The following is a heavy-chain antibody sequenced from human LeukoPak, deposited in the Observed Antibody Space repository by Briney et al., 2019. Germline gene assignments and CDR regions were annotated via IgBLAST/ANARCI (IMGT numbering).Heavy chain of an antibody. D-gene: IGHD5-12*01. CDR3: ARVIFRVVAYGMDV. CDR1: GGSISSGDYY. CDR2: IYYGGST. V-gene: IGHV4-30-4*01. J-gene: IGHJ6*02. Sequence: SQTLSLTCTVSGGSISSGDYYWSWIRQPPGKGLEWIGYIYYGGSTYYNPSLKSRVTISVDTSKNQFSLKLSSVTAADTAVYYCARVIFRVVAYGMDVWGQGTTVTVSS.